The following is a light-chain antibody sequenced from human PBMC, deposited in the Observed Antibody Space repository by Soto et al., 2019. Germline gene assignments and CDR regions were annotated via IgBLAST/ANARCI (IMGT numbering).Light chain of an antibody. Sequence: QSALTQPRSVSGSPGQSVTISCTGTSSDVGGYNYVSWYQQHPGKAPKLMIYDVSKRPSGVPDRFSGSKSGNTASLTISGLQAEDEADYYCCSYAGRGVFGGGTKL. V-gene: IGLV2-11*01. J-gene: IGLJ2*01. CDR1: SSDVGGYNY. CDR3: CSYAGRGV. CDR2: DVS.